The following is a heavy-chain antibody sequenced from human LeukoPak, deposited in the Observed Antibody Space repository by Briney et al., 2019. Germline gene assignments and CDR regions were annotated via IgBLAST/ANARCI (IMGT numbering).Heavy chain of an antibody. CDR3: AKTRRQYDSSGYYFDY. CDR1: GFTFSSYD. D-gene: IGHD3-22*01. Sequence: GGSLRLSCAASGFTFSSYDIHWVRQAPGKGLEWVAVISYDGSNKYYADSVKGRFTISRDNSKNTLYLQMNSLRAEDTAVYYCAKTRRQYDSSGYYFDYWGQGTLVTVSS. V-gene: IGHV3-30*18. J-gene: IGHJ4*02. CDR2: ISYDGSNK.